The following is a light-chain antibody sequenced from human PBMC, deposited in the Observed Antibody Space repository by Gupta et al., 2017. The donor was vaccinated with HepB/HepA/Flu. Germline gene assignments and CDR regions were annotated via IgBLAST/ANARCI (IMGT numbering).Light chain of an antibody. CDR3: GEYDEWPT. CDR2: DAS. V-gene: IGKV1-33*01. Sequence: TLLPPSPSSLYASVGDRVTITCQACQDISNYLNWFRQKAGKAPKLLIYDASNLEAVVPTMFSGRGSGIDVTPSVSSLQPEDIATDDCGEYDEWPTFGTGTKVDI. CDR1: QDISNY. J-gene: IGKJ3*01.